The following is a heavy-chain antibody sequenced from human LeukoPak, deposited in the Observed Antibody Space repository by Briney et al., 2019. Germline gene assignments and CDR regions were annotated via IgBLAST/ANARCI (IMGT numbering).Heavy chain of an antibody. CDR3: ARLLRVGYCSTTTCNWFDP. Sequence: SETLSLTCVVSGGSISSTSYYWGWIRQPPGKGLEWIGWIYYSGSTYYSPSLKSRVTISVDTSKNQFSLKLSSVTAADTAVYYCARLLRVGYCSTTTCNWFDPWGQGTLVTVSS. J-gene: IGHJ5*02. D-gene: IGHD2-2*03. CDR1: GGSISSTSYY. CDR2: IYYSGST. V-gene: IGHV4-39*07.